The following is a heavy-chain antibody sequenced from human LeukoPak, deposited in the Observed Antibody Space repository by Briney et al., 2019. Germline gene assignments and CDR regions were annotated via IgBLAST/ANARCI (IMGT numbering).Heavy chain of an antibody. CDR2: IRYEGGNK. D-gene: IGHD3-22*01. CDR1: GFTFSSCG. CDR3: AREKLIYYDRSGFDY. V-gene: IGHV3-30*02. Sequence: GGALRLSCAASGFTFSSCGMHCVRQAPGKGLEWVAFIRYEGGNKYYADSVKGGFTISRDNAKNSLYLQMNSLRAEDTAVYYCAREKLIYYDRSGFDYWGQGTLVTVSS. J-gene: IGHJ4*02.